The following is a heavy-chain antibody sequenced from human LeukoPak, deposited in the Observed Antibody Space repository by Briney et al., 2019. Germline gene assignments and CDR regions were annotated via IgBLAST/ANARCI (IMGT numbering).Heavy chain of an antibody. D-gene: IGHD5-18*01. CDR2: IKQDGSEK. Sequence: PGGSLRLSCAASGFTFSSYWMSWVRQAPGKGLEWVANIKQDGSEKYYVDSVKGRFTISRDNAKNSLYLQMNSLRAEDTAVYYCARGTRRRYSYGSDYWGQGTLVTVSS. J-gene: IGHJ4*02. V-gene: IGHV3-7*03. CDR1: GFTFSSYW. CDR3: ARGTRRRYSYGSDY.